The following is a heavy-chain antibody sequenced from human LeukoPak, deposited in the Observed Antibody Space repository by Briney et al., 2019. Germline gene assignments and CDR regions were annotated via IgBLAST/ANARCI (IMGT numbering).Heavy chain of an antibody. CDR1: GYTLTELS. Sequence: GASVKVSCKVSGYTLTELSMHWVRQAPGKGLEWMGGFDPEGGETIYAQKFQGRVTMTEDTSTDTAYMELSSLRSEDTAVYYCATGLAWNYGHFDYWGQGTLVTVSS. J-gene: IGHJ4*02. CDR2: FDPEGGET. V-gene: IGHV1-24*01. D-gene: IGHD1-7*01. CDR3: ATGLAWNYGHFDY.